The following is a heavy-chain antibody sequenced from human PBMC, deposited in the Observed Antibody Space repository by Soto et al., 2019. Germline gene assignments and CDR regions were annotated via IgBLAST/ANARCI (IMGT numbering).Heavy chain of an antibody. CDR3: ARVRRGSGFTFDY. J-gene: IGHJ4*02. D-gene: IGHD6-19*01. Sequence: PSETLSLTCTVSGGSISSYYWSWIRQPPGKGLEWIGYIYYSGSTNYNPSLKSRVTISVDTSKNQFSLKLSSVTAADTAVYYCARVRRGSGFTFDYWGQGTLVTVSS. CDR1: GGSISSYY. V-gene: IGHV4-59*01. CDR2: IYYSGST.